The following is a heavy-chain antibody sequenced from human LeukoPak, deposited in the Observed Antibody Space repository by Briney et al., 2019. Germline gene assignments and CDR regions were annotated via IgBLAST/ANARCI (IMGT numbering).Heavy chain of an antibody. J-gene: IGHJ4*02. CDR3: ARSYYCDSSGYYLFDY. D-gene: IGHD3-22*01. V-gene: IGHV7-4-1*02. CDR2: INTNTGNP. CDR1: GYTFTSYD. Sequence: ASVKVSCKASGYTFTSYDITWVRQATGQGLEWMGWINTNTGNPTYAQGFTGRFVFSLDTSVSTAYLQISSLKAEDTAVYYCARSYYCDSSGYYLFDYWGQGTLVTVSS.